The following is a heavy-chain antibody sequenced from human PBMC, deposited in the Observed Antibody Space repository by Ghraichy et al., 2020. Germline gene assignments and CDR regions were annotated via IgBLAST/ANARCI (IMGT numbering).Heavy chain of an antibody. J-gene: IGHJ4*02. CDR2: MTATSGST. V-gene: IGHV3-23*01. CDR1: GFTFSNFA. Sequence: GGSLRLSCEASGFTFSNFAMAWVRQAPGKEPEWVSAMTATSGSTYYIDSVNGRFAISRDNSRNSLYLQINSLRADDTAVYYCVKTKSRMVLYYFDLWGQGTVVSVSS. CDR3: VKTKSRMVLYYFDL. D-gene: IGHD3-16*01.